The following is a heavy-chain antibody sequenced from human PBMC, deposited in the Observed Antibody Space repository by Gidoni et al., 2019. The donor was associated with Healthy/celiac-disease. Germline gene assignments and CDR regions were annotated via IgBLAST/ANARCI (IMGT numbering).Heavy chain of an antibody. V-gene: IGHV4-31*03. CDR1: GGSISSGGYY. Sequence: QVQLQESGPGLVKPSQTLSLTCTVSGGSISSGGYYWSWIRQHPGKGLEWIGYIYYSGSTYYNPSLKSRVTISVDTSKNQFSLKLSSVTAADTAVYYCARDRRTTRTLFSANWYFDLWGRGTLVTVSS. CDR2: IYYSGST. D-gene: IGHD1-7*01. CDR3: ARDRRTTRTLFSANWYFDL. J-gene: IGHJ2*01.